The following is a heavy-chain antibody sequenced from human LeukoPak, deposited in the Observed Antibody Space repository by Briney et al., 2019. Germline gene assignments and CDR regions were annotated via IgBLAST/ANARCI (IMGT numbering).Heavy chain of an antibody. J-gene: IGHJ4*02. D-gene: IGHD3-16*02. CDR1: GGSISSGDYY. CDR2: IYYSGST. V-gene: IGHV4-30-4*08. CDR3: ARQSGDYDYVWGSYRYTDYFGY. Sequence: SQTLSLTCTVSGGSISSGDYYWSWIRQPPGKGLEWIGYIYYSGSTYYNPSLKSRVTISVDTYKNQFSLKLGSVTAADTAVYYCARQSGDYDYVWGSYRYTDYFGYWGQGTLVTVSS.